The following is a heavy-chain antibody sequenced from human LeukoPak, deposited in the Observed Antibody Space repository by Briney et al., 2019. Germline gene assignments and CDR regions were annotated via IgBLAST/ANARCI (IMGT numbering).Heavy chain of an antibody. V-gene: IGHV4-59*01. D-gene: IGHD6-19*01. J-gene: IGHJ4*02. CDR3: ARGRDWAVADIDY. CDR2: IYYSGSF. CDR1: GGSISTYY. Sequence: SETLSLTCTVSGGSISTYYWSWIRQPPGKGLEWIGYIYYSGSFNYNPSLKSRVTISLDTSKNQFSLQLTSMTAADTAIYYCARGRDWAVADIDYWGQGTLVTVSS.